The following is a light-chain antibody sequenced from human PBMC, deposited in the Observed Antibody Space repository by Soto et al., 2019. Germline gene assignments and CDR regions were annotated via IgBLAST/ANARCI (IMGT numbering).Light chain of an antibody. CDR1: QSVSSSY. CDR2: GAS. V-gene: IGKV3-20*01. CDR3: QPYGSSLWT. J-gene: IGKJ1*01. Sequence: EMGWTQSPGTLSLSPGERATLSCRAMQSVSSSYLAWYQQKPGQAPRLLIYGASRKATGIPDRFSGTESGTDFTHTISRLEPEDFTVYCCQPYGSSLWTFGQGTKVEIK.